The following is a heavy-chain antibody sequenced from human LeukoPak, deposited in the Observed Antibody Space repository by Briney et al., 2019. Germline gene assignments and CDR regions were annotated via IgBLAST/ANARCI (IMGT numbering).Heavy chain of an antibody. Sequence: GGSLRLSCAASGFTFSSYWMHWVRQAPGKGLEWVSYINSGGENVQYADSVKGRFTISRDNAENSLYLEMNSLTVDDTAVYYCARDRGSSGGVPLWGQGTLVTVSS. CDR2: INSGGENV. V-gene: IGHV3-48*04. CDR1: GFTFSSYW. CDR3: ARDRGSSGGVPL. D-gene: IGHD1-26*01. J-gene: IGHJ3*01.